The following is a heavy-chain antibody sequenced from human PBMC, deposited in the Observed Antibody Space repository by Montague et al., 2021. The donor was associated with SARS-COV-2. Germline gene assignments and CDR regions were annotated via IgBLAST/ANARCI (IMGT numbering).Heavy chain of an antibody. J-gene: IGHJ4*02. D-gene: IGHD5-12*01. CDR3: ARGPLRLKWLRPFDY. V-gene: IGHV6-1*01. Sequence: CAISGDSVSSNTAAWNWIRQSPSRGLEWLGRTYYRSRWYYDYAVSVKSRMTISPDTSKNQFSLQLSSVTAADTAVYYCARGPLRLKWLRPFDYWGQGILVTVSS. CDR1: GDSVSSNTAA. CDR2: TYYRSRWYY.